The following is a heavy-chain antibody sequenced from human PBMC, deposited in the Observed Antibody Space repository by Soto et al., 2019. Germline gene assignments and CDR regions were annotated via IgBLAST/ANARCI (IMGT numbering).Heavy chain of an antibody. CDR1: GGSISSSSYY. CDR3: ARQSAYSGSYYYWYYYGMDV. V-gene: IGHV4-39*01. D-gene: IGHD1-26*01. CDR2: IYYSGST. Sequence: SETLSLTCTVSGGSISSSSYYWGWIRQPPGKGLEWIGSIYYSGSTYYNPSLKSRVTISVDTSKNQFSLKLSSVTAADTAVYYCARQSAYSGSYYYWYYYGMDVWGQGTTVTVSS. J-gene: IGHJ6*02.